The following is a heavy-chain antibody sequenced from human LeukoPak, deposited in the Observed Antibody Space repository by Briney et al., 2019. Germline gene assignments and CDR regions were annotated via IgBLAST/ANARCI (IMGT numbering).Heavy chain of an antibody. Sequence: GGSLRLSCAASGFIFTNYFMSWVRQAPGKGLEWVASIKHDGSEKHYVDSVRGRFTISRDNTMNSLYLQMSSLRAEDTAVYYCATDRGWRTSGYYLYYFEYWGQGTLVTYSS. CDR1: GFIFTNYF. CDR3: ATDRGWRTSGYYLYYFEY. J-gene: IGHJ4*02. CDR2: IKHDGSEK. V-gene: IGHV3-7*01. D-gene: IGHD3-3*01.